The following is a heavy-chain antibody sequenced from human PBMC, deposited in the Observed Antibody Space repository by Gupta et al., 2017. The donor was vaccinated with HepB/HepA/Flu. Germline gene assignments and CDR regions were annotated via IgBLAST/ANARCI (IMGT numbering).Heavy chain of an antibody. Sequence: EVQLLESGGGLVQPGGSLRPSCAASGFTFSRHAMGWVRQAPGKGLAWVSAISGSGSSTKYADSVKGRFTISRDNSKNTLYLQMSSLKAEDTAVYYCAKTEPIYDFWSGYYSTIDYWGQGTLVTVSS. J-gene: IGHJ4*02. CDR2: ISGSGSST. CDR1: GFTFSRHA. V-gene: IGHV3-23*01. D-gene: IGHD3-3*01. CDR3: AKTEPIYDFWSGYYSTIDY.